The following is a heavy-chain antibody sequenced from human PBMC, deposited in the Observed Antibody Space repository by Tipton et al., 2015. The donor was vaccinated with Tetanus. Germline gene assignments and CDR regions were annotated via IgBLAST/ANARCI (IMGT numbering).Heavy chain of an antibody. V-gene: IGHV3-74*01. D-gene: IGHD3-9*01. J-gene: IGHJ4*02. CDR3: ARGGVPFAWDY. CDR2: IKSDGSKT. CDR1: GFTFSRYW. Sequence: SLRLSCATSGFTFSRYWMHWVRRVPGKGLVWVSHIKSDGSKTDYADSVKGRFTISRDNAKNTLYLEMNSLRVEDTAVYYCARGGVPFAWDYWGQGTLVTVSS.